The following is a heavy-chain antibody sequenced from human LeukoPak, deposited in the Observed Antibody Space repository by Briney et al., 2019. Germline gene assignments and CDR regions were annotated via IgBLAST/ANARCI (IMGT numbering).Heavy chain of an antibody. CDR1: GFTFSSYA. D-gene: IGHD3-16*01. CDR3: AKDRSKGGRGASNDAFDI. V-gene: IGHV3-23*01. CDR2: ISGSGGST. Sequence: QPGGSLRLSCAASGFTFSSYAMSWVRQAPGKGLEWVSAISGSGGSTYYADSVKGRFTISRDNSKNTLYLQMNSLRAEDTAVYYCAKDRSKGGRGASNDAFDIWGQGTMATVSS. J-gene: IGHJ3*02.